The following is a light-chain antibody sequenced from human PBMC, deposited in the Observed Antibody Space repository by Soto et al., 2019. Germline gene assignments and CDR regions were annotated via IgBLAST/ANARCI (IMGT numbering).Light chain of an antibody. CDR3: QHYNSYSEA. CDR1: QGIRND. CDR2: AAS. Sequence: AIQMTQSPSSLSASVGDRVTITCRASQGIRNDLGWYQQKPGKAPNLLIYAASSLQSGVPSTFSGSGSGTDFTLTISSLQPDDFATYYCQHYNSYSEAFGQGTKVDI. V-gene: IGKV1-6*01. J-gene: IGKJ1*01.